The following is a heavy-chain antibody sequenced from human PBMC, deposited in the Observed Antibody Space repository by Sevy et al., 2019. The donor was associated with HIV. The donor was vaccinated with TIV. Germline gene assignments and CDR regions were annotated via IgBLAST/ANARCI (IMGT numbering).Heavy chain of an antibody. V-gene: IGHV3-49*03. J-gene: IGHJ6*02. CDR3: TRDRSYDILTGYSWTYYYYGMDV. Sequence: GGSLRLSCTASGFTFGDYAMSWFRQAPGKGLEWVGFIRSKAYGGTTEYAASVKGRLTISRDDSKSIAYLQMNSLKTEDTAVYYCTRDRSYDILTGYSWTYYYYGMDVWGQGTTVTVSS. D-gene: IGHD3-9*01. CDR1: GFTFGDYA. CDR2: IRSKAYGGTT.